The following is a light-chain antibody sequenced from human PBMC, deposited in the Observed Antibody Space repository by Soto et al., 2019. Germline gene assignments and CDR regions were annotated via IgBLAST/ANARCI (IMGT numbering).Light chain of an antibody. CDR3: QQHYSNPLT. CDR2: WAS. J-gene: IGKJ1*01. Sequence: DIVMTQSPDSLAVSLGERATINCKSSQSVLYSSNNKNYLAWYQQKPGQPPKLLIYWASIRASGVPDRFSGSGSGTDFTLTISSLQAEDVAVYYCQQHYSNPLTFGQGTKVEIK. CDR1: QSVLYSSNNKNY. V-gene: IGKV4-1*01.